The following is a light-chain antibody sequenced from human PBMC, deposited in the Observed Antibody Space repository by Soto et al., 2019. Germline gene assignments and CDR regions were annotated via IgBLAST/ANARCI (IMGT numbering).Light chain of an antibody. V-gene: IGKV1-5*01. CDR1: QSIDRW. CDR3: QQYSHYYS. CDR2: DAS. J-gene: IGKJ2*03. Sequence: DIQLTQSPSTLSASVGDRVTITCRASQSIDRWLAWYQQKLGKAPELLIHDASSLESGLPSRVSDSLSGTEFTHTVYRLLPGVFATYYCQQYSHYYSCGQGTKLEIK.